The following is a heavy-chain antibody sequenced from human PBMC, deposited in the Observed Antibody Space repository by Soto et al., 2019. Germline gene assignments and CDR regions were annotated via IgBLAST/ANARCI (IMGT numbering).Heavy chain of an antibody. CDR1: GCTFGHVW. CDR2: IKSKTDGGTS. Sequence: EVQLVESGGGLVKPGGSLRLSCAASGCTFGHVWISWVRQAPGKGLEWVGRIKSKTDGGTSDYAAPVKGRFTISRDDSKNTLYLQMNSLKAEDTAVYYCATGSSLGAPRWGQGTLVTVSS. V-gene: IGHV3-15*01. D-gene: IGHD3-16*01. J-gene: IGHJ4*02. CDR3: ATGSSLGAPR.